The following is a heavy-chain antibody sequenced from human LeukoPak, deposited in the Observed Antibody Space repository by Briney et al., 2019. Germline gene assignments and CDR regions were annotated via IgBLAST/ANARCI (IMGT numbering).Heavy chain of an antibody. CDR1: GFTFSDYG. V-gene: IGHV3-33*01. Sequence: GGSLRLSCAASGFTFSDYGMYWVRQAPGKGLEWVALIWYDGGKKYYTDSVRGRFTISRDNSKNTLYLQMDSLRAEDTAVYYCAREWQKPTPYGMDVRGQGTTVTVSS. D-gene: IGHD5-12*01. J-gene: IGHJ6*02. CDR2: IWYDGGKK. CDR3: AREWQKPTPYGMDV.